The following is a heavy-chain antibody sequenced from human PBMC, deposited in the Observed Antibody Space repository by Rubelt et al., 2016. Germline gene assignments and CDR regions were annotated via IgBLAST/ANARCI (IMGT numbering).Heavy chain of an antibody. CDR2: ISSSGGST. J-gene: IGHJ4*02. D-gene: IGHD3-10*01. V-gene: IGHV3-64D*06. Sequence: EVQLVESGGGLVQPGGSLRLSCSASGFTFSSYAMHWVRQAPGKGLEYVSAISSSGGSTYYTDSVKGRLTISRDNSKNTRSLQIGSLRAEDTALYYCARDTITMLRGAPADYWGQGTLVTVSS. CDR1: GFTFSSYA. CDR3: ARDTITMLRGAPADY.